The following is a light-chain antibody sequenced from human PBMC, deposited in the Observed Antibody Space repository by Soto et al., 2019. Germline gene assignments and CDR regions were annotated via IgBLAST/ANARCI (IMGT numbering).Light chain of an antibody. CDR1: QSVTRSY. CDR2: GAS. J-gene: IGKJ4*01. CDR3: QQDYHSVT. Sequence: EIVMTQSPATLSLSPGERATLSCRASQSVTRSYLSWYQQKPGQAPRLLIYGASTRVTGIPARFSGSGSGTDLTLTISSLKNEDFEVYYCQQDYHSVTFGGGTKVDIK. V-gene: IGKV3D-7*01.